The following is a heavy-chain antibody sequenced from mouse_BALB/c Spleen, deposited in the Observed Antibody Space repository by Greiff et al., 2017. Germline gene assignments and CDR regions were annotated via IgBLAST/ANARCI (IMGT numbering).Heavy chain of an antibody. V-gene: IGHV3-2*02. CDR1: GYSIPSDYA. CDR2: ISYSGST. CDR3: ARIETTVVVPYAMDY. Sequence: EVQLQASGPGLVKPSQSLSLTCTVTGYSIPSDYAWHWLRQFPGNKLEWMGYISYSGSTSYNPSLKSRISITRDTSKNQFFLQLNSVTTEDTATYDCARIETTVVVPYAMDYWGQGTSVTVSS. D-gene: IGHD1-1*01. J-gene: IGHJ4*01.